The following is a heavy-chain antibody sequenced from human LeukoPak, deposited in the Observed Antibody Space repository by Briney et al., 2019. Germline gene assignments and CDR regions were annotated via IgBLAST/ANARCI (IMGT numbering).Heavy chain of an antibody. CDR1: GDPITSSSYY. D-gene: IGHD3-10*01. CDR3: ARASPFFFGSRSPLGWFDP. CDR2: IFYTGTT. Sequence: SETLSLTCTVSGDPITSSSYYWAWIRQSPGKGLQWIGTIFYTGTTYYNPSLKTRVTISVDTSRNQFSLKLTSVTAADTAVYHCARASPFFFGSRSPLGWFDPWGQGTLVIVSS. J-gene: IGHJ5*02. V-gene: IGHV4-39*07.